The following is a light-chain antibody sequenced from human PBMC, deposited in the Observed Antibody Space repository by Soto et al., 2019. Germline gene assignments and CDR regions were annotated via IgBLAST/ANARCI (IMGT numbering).Light chain of an antibody. V-gene: IGLV1-51*01. CDR2: DNN. CDR3: GTWASSLSPGV. CDR1: SSNIGNNY. Sequence: QSVLTQPPSVSAAPGQKVTISCSGSSSNIGNNYVSWYQQLPGTAPKLLIYDNNKRPSGIPGRFSGSKSGTSATLGITGLQTGDEADYYCGTWASSLSPGVFGGGTKVTVL. J-gene: IGLJ2*01.